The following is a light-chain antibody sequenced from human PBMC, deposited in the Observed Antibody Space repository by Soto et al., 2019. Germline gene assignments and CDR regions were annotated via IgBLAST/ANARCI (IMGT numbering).Light chain of an antibody. V-gene: IGKV3-15*01. CDR3: LQYNTWPYN. CDR1: QSVSVN. Sequence: EVVMTQSPGTLSVSPGEGATLSCRASQSVSVNLAWYQHRPGQAPRPLIYDASTRAIGVPARFSGRGSETEFTLTISGLQSEDFRFYCCLQYNTWPYNFGRGTKLAI. CDR2: DAS. J-gene: IGKJ2*01.